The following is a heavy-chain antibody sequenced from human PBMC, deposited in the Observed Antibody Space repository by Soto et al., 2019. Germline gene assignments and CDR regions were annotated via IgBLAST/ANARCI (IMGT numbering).Heavy chain of an antibody. CDR3: ARDGSSSWYGTPVGYYYYGMDV. J-gene: IGHJ6*02. V-gene: IGHV4-59*01. Sequence: PSETLSLTCTVSGGSISSYYWSWIRQPPGKGLEWIGYIYYSGSTNYNPSLKSRVTISVDTSKNQFSLKLSSVTAADTAVYYCARDGSSSWYGTPVGYYYYGMDVWGQGTTVTVSS. D-gene: IGHD6-13*01. CDR1: GGSISSYY. CDR2: IYYSGST.